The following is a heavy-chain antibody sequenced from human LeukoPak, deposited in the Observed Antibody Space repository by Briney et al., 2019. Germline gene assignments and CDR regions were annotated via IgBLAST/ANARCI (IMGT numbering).Heavy chain of an antibody. D-gene: IGHD6-19*01. CDR1: GFTFSNYA. V-gene: IGHV3-23*01. J-gene: IGHJ3*01. CDR3: AKDLAYRSGWFLGAFDV. CDR2: ISGSAGST. Sequence: GGSLRLSCAASGFTFSNYAMSWVRQAPGKGLEWVSGISGSAGSTYYADSVKGRFSISRDNSKNTVYLQMNRLRAEDTAAYYCAKDLAYRSGWFLGAFDVWGQGTVVTVSS.